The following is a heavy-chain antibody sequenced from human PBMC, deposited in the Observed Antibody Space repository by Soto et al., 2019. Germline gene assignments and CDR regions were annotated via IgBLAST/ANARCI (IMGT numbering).Heavy chain of an antibody. J-gene: IGHJ6*02. Sequence: EVQLVQSGAEVKKPGESLKISCKGSGYSFTTYWIGWVRQMPGKGLGWMGIISPGGSDTRYSPSFQGQVTISADKSISTAYLQWSSLKASDTAMYYCARTSASDYYYYGMDVWGQGTTVTVSS. CDR2: ISPGGSDT. CDR1: GYSFTTYW. V-gene: IGHV5-51*01. CDR3: ARTSASDYYYYGMDV.